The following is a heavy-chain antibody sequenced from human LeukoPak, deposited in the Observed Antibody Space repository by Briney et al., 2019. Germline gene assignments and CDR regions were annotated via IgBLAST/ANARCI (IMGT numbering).Heavy chain of an antibody. V-gene: IGHV1-69*05. CDR2: IIPIFGTA. J-gene: IGHJ4*02. Sequence: SVKVSCKASGGTFSSYAISWVRQAPGQGLEWMGGIIPIFGTANYAQKFQGRVTITTDESTSTAYVELSSLRSEDTAVYYCAETYGDYYFDYWGQGTLVTVSS. D-gene: IGHD4-17*01. CDR1: GGTFSSYA. CDR3: AETYGDYYFDY.